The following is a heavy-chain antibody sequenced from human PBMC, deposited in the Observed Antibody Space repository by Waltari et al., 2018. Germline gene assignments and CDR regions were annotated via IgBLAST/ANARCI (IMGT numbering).Heavy chain of an antibody. J-gene: IGHJ4*02. CDR1: GFPFSRHC. CDR2: INSDGSTT. Sequence: EVQLVESGGGLAQPGGSLSLSCVASGFPFSRHCMHWVRQAPGKGLVGVSRINSDGSTTNYADSVKGRFTISRDNAKNTLYLQMNSLRAEDTAVYYCAKGGGWLQDYWGQGTLVTVSS. D-gene: IGHD5-12*01. V-gene: IGHV3-74*01. CDR3: AKGGGWLQDY.